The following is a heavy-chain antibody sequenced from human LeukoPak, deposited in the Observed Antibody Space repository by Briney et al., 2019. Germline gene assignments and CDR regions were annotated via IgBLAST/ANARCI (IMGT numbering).Heavy chain of an antibody. V-gene: IGHV3-20*04. J-gene: IGHJ6*03. D-gene: IGHD1-26*01. CDR1: GFTFNNNW. Sequence: GGSLRLSCVASGFTFNNNWMHWVRQAPGKGLEWVSGINWNGGSTGYADSVKGRFTISRDNAKNSLYLQMNSLRAEDTAVYYCARDPYSGSYGDYYYYYMDVWGKGTTVTISS. CDR3: ARDPYSGSYGDYYYYYMDV. CDR2: INWNGGST.